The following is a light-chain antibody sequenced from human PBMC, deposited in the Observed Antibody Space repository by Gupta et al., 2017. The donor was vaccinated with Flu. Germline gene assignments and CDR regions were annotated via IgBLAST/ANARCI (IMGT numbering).Light chain of an antibody. J-gene: IGLJ1*01. V-gene: IGLV1-40*01. CDR1: SSNIGAGYD. CDR2: GNT. Sequence: TISCTGSSSNIGAGYDVHWYQQLPGTAPKLLIYGNTNRPSGVPDRFSGSKSGTSASLAITGLQAEDEADYYGQSYDSSLSALYVFGTGTKVTVL. CDR3: QSYDSSLSALYV.